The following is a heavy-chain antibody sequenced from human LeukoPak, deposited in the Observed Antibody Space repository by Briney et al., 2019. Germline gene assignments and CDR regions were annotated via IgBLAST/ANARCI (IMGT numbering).Heavy chain of an antibody. D-gene: IGHD6-13*01. J-gene: IGHJ4*02. V-gene: IGHV3-7*01. Sequence: GGSLRLSCVASGFTFSTYYMSWVRQAPGKGLEWVASIKQDGSEKNYVDSVEGRFTISRDNAKNSLYLQMNSLRAEDTAVYYCARDRTAAGLFDYWGQGTLATVSS. CDR3: ARDRTAAGLFDY. CDR1: GFTFSTYY. CDR2: IKQDGSEK.